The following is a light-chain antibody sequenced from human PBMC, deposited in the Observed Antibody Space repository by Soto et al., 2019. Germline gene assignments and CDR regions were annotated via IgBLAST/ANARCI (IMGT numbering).Light chain of an antibody. J-gene: IGKJ5*01. CDR3: QQYCRSPIT. Sequence: EIVLTQSPGTLSLSPGERATLSCRASQSVTSTYLAWYQQKPGQAPRLLIYGASSRANGIPDRFSGSGSGTDFTLTISRLEPEDFAVYYCQQYCRSPITFGQGTRLDIK. CDR1: QSVTSTY. V-gene: IGKV3-20*01. CDR2: GAS.